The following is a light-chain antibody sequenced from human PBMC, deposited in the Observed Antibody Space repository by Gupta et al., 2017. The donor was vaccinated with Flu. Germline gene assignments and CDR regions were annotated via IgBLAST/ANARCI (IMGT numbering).Light chain of an antibody. Sequence: SVLTQPSSASGTPGQRVTISCSGSSSNIGRNTVIWYQQLPGTAPRLLIDTNNQRPSGVPDRFSGSKSGTSASLAISGLQSEDEGDYYCAAWDDSREVVFGGGTKLTVL. CDR2: TNN. CDR3: AAWDDSREVV. V-gene: IGLV1-44*01. J-gene: IGLJ3*02. CDR1: SSNIGRNT.